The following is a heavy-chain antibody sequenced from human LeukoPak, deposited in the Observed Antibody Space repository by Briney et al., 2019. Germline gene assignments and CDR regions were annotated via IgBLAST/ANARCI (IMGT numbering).Heavy chain of an antibody. Sequence: SETLSLTCAVYGGSFSGYYWSWIRQPPGKGLEWIGYIYYSGSTYYNPSLKSRVTISVDTSKNQFSLKLSSVTAADTAVYYCAGEALGIVRDAFDIWGQGTMVTVSS. CDR1: GGSFSGYY. D-gene: IGHD1-26*01. J-gene: IGHJ3*02. CDR3: AGEALGIVRDAFDI. CDR2: IYYSGST. V-gene: IGHV4-30-4*01.